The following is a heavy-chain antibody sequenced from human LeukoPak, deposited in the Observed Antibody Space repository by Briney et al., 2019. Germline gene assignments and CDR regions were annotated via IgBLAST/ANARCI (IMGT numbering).Heavy chain of an antibody. CDR3: ARRNDFDI. V-gene: IGHV4-59*08. CDR1: GGSISGDH. Sequence: TSETLSLTCTVSGGSISGDHWNWIRQPPGKGLEWIGYIYYSGNTKYNPSLKSRVTIAVDKSKNQFSLKLGSVTAADTAVYYCARRNDFDIWGQGTMVTVSS. CDR2: IYYSGNT. J-gene: IGHJ3*02.